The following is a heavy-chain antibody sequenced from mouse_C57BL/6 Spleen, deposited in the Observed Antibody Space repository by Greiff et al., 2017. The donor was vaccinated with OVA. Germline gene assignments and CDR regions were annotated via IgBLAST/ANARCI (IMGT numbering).Heavy chain of an antibody. CDR1: GYTFTSYW. J-gene: IGHJ2*01. D-gene: IGHD4-1*01. CDR3: ARDLGGHLFDY. CDR2: IDPSDSET. V-gene: IGHV1-52*01. Sequence: VQLQQPGAELVRPGSSVKLSCKASGYTFTSYWMHWVKQRPIQGLEWIGNIDPSDSETHYNQKFKDKATLTVDKSSSTAYMQLSSLTSEDSAVYYCARDLGGHLFDYWGQGTTLTVSS.